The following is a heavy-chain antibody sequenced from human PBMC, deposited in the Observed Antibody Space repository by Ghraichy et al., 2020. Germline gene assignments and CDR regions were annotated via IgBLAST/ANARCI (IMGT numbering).Heavy chain of an antibody. CDR1: GFTVSGNY. CDR3: AKGGNSHFEY. Sequence: LSLTCAASGFTVSGNYMSWVRQAPGKGLEWVSVIYSGGSTYYTDSVKGRFIISRDNSKNTLYLQMNSLRAEDTAVYFCAKGGNSHFEYWGQGTLVTVSS. V-gene: IGHV3-53*01. D-gene: IGHD4-23*01. J-gene: IGHJ4*02. CDR2: IYSGGST.